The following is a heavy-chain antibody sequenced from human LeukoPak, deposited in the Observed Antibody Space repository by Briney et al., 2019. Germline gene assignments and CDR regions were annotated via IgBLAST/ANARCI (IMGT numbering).Heavy chain of an antibody. CDR3: ARHDNSWHIDY. CDR1: GGSISSYY. Sequence: SESLSLTCTVSGGSISSYYWSWIRPPPGKGLEWIGYIYYSGSTNYNPSLKSRVTISVDTSKNQFSLKLSSVTAADTAVYYCARHDNSWHIDYWGQGTLVTVSS. CDR2: IYYSGST. V-gene: IGHV4-59*08. D-gene: IGHD6-13*01. J-gene: IGHJ4*02.